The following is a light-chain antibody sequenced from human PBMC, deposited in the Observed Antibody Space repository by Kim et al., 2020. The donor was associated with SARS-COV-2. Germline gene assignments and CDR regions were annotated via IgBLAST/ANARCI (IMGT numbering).Light chain of an antibody. CDR1: SLRTYY. J-gene: IGLJ2*01. CDR2: GKN. V-gene: IGLV3-19*01. CDR3: NSRDSSGYLVV. Sequence: ALGQTVRITCQRDSLRTYYASWYQQKPGQAPVIVIFGKNNRTSGIRDGVSGSNSGNAASLTITGAQAADKADYYYNSRDSSGYLVVFGGGTQVTVL.